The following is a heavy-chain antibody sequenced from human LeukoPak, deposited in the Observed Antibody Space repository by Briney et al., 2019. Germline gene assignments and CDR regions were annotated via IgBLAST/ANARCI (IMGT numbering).Heavy chain of an antibody. Sequence: GGSLRLSCAASGFTFHSYAMSWVRHAPGKGLEWLSGISGSGGDTYYTGSVKGRFTISRDNSKNTVSLQMNSLRAEDTAVYYCAKEGAGIAGTGYFDYWGQGTLVTVSS. D-gene: IGHD6-13*01. J-gene: IGHJ4*02. CDR2: ISGSGGDT. CDR1: GFTFHSYA. V-gene: IGHV3-23*01. CDR3: AKEGAGIAGTGYFDY.